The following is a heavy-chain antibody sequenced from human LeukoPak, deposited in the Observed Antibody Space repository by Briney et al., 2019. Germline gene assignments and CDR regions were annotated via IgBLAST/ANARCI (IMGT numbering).Heavy chain of an antibody. V-gene: IGHV3-23*01. CDR2: VSGTGGDR. J-gene: IGHJ3*02. CDR3: AKDSGASADFDAFDM. CDR1: GFTFNNNA. D-gene: IGHD3/OR15-3a*01. Sequence: GGSLRLSCEASGFTFNNNAMNWLRQAPGKGLEWVSAVSGTGGDRYSAESVTGQFNISSDNSKDTVYLQIHSLRGEDTAVYSCAKDSGASADFDAFDMWGQGTMVTVSS.